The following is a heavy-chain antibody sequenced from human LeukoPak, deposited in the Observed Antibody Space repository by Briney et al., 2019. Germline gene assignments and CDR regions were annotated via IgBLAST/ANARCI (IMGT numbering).Heavy chain of an antibody. CDR1: GFTFSSYE. V-gene: IGHV3-48*03. CDR2: ITSSGGTI. Sequence: QPGGSLRLSCAASGFTFSSYEMNWVRQAPGKGPEWVSYITSSGGTIYYADSVKGRFTISRDNAKNSLYLQMNNLRADDTAVYYCAREDYWGQGTLVTVSS. CDR3: AREDY. J-gene: IGHJ4*02.